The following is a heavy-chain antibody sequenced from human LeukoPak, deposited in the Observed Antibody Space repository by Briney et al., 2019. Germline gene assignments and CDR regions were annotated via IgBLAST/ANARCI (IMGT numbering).Heavy chain of an antibody. V-gene: IGHV4-59*08. J-gene: IGHJ6*02. Sequence: PSETLSLTCTASGGSISSYYWSWIRQPPGKGLEWIGYIYYSGSTNYNPSLKSRVTISVDTSKNQFSLKLSSVTAADTAVYYCARITTASYGMDVWGQGTTVTVSS. CDR2: IYYSGST. CDR3: ARITTASYGMDV. CDR1: GGSISSYY. D-gene: IGHD4-11*01.